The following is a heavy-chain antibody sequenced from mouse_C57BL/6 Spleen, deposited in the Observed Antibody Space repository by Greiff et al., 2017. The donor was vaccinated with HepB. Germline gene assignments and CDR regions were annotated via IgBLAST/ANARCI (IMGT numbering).Heavy chain of an antibody. CDR3: ARSLYYYGSSYRYFDY. CDR1: GFTFSDYG. CDR2: ISSGSSTI. D-gene: IGHD1-1*01. J-gene: IGHJ2*01. Sequence: EVQLVESGGGLVKPGGSLKLSCAASGFTFSDYGMHWVRQAPEKGLEWVAYISSGSSTIYYADTVKGRFTISRDNAKNTLFLQMTSLRSEDTAMYYCARSLYYYGSSYRYFDYWGQGTTLTVSS. V-gene: IGHV5-17*01.